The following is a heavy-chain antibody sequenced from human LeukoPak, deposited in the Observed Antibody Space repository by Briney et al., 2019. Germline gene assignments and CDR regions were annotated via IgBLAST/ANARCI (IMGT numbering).Heavy chain of an antibody. CDR3: ARTAGYYYRMDV. D-gene: IGHD2-21*02. J-gene: IGHJ6*04. Sequence: GGSLRLSCGASGFTFSSFEMNWVRQAPGKGLEWVAYITGGGTTIFYADSVKGRVTVSRDNAKNASFLQMNSLRVEDTAVYYCARTAGYYYRMDVWGNGTTVTVSS. V-gene: IGHV3-48*03. CDR1: GFTFSSFE. CDR2: ITGGGTTI.